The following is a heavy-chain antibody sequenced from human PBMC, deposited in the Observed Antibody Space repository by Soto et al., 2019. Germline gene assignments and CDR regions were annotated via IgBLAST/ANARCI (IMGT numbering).Heavy chain of an antibody. CDR3: ARARFGVVIMATNNWFDP. D-gene: IGHD3-3*01. V-gene: IGHV5-51*01. CDR2: IYPGDSDT. CDR1: GYSFTSYW. J-gene: IGHJ5*02. Sequence: PGESLKISCKGSGYSFTSYWIGWVRQMPGKGLEWMGIIYPGDSDTRYSPSFQGQVTISADKSISTAYLQWSTLKASETAMYYCARARFGVVIMATNNWFDPWEQGTQETVSS.